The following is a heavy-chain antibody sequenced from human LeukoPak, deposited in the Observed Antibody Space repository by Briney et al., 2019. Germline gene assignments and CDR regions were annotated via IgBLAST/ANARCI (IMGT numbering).Heavy chain of an antibody. CDR1: GGSFSGYY. V-gene: IGHV4-59*01. J-gene: IGHJ4*02. CDR2: IYYSGST. Sequence: SETLSLTCAVYGGSFSGYYWSWIRQPPGKGLEWIGYIYYSGSTSYNPSLKSRVTISVDTSKNQFSLKLSSVTAADTAVYYCARDLGYSYGYDYWGQGTLVTVSS. CDR3: ARDLGYSYGYDY. D-gene: IGHD5-18*01.